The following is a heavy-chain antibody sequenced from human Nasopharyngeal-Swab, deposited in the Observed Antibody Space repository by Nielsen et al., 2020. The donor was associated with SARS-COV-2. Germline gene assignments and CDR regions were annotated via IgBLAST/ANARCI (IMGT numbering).Heavy chain of an antibody. D-gene: IGHD6-19*01. V-gene: IGHV1-2*06. CDR1: GYTFTGYY. CDR2: INPNSGGT. CDR3: ARDPTSVAGTGDYYYGMDV. Sequence: ASVKVSCKASGYTFTGYYMHWVRHAPGQGLEWMGRINPNSGGTNYAQKFQGRVTMTRDTSISTAYMELSRLRSDDTAVYYCARDPTSVAGTGDYYYGMDVWGQGTTVTVSS. J-gene: IGHJ6*02.